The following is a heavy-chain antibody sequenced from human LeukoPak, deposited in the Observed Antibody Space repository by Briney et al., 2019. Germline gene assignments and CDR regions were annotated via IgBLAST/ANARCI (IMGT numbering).Heavy chain of an antibody. Sequence: ASVKVSCKASGYTFTSYYMHWVRQAPGQGLEWMGIINPSGGSTSYAQKFQGRVTMTRDTSTSTVYMELSSLRSEDTAVYYCARGPRVWFGELTYWFDPWGQGTLVTVSS. CDR2: INPSGGST. V-gene: IGHV1-46*01. D-gene: IGHD3-10*01. CDR1: GYTFTSYY. J-gene: IGHJ5*02. CDR3: ARGPRVWFGELTYWFDP.